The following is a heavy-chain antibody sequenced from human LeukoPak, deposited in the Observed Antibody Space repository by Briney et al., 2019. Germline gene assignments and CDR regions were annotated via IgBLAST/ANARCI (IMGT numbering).Heavy chain of an antibody. D-gene: IGHD6-13*01. CDR1: GLTFSSYW. CDR2: ISSSGSTI. V-gene: IGHV3-48*04. J-gene: IGHJ5*02. CDR3: ASSNIAAAGLFDP. Sequence: GGSLRLSCAASGLTFSSYWMHWVRQAPGKGLEWVSYISSSGSTIYYADSVKGRFTISRDNAKNSLYLQMNSLRAEDTAVYYCASSNIAAAGLFDPWGQGTLVTVSS.